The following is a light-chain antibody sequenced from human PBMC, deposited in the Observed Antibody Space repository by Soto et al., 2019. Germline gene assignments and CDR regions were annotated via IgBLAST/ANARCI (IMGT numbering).Light chain of an antibody. CDR3: QQYNSWMWT. CDR2: GAS. J-gene: IGKJ1*01. CDR1: ESVRNN. V-gene: IGKV3D-15*01. Sequence: EIVFTQSPGTLSLSPGERATLSCRASESVRNNYLAWYQQKPSQAPSLIICGASTRATGIPARFSGSGSGTEFTLIISSPQSEDSAVYYCQQYNSWMWTFGQGTKVDIK.